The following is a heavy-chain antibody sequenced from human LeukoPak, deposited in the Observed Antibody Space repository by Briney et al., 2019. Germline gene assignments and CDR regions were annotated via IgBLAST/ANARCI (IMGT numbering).Heavy chain of an antibody. V-gene: IGHV3-11*04. J-gene: IGHJ4*02. CDR1: GFTFSDYY. CDR2: ISSSGSTI. CDR3: AKDLIYCSSTSCYNSPIDY. Sequence: GGSLRLSCAASGFTFSDYYMSWIRQAPGKGLEWVSYISSSGSTIYYADSVKGRFTISRDNAKNSLYLQMNSLRAEDTAVYYCAKDLIYCSSTSCYNSPIDYWGQGTLVTVSS. D-gene: IGHD2-2*02.